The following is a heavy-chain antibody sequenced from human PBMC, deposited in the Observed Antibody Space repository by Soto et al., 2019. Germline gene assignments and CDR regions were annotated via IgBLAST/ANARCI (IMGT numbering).Heavy chain of an antibody. CDR1: GGSFSGYY. Sequence: PSETLSLTCAVYGGSFSGYYWSWIRQPPGKGLEWIGEINHSGSTNYNPSLKSRVTISVDTSKNQFSLKLSSVTAADTAVYYCARAVRITIFGVVITNYYYYYGMDVWGQGTTVTVSS. V-gene: IGHV4-34*01. D-gene: IGHD3-3*01. CDR3: ARAVRITIFGVVITNYYYYYGMDV. J-gene: IGHJ6*02. CDR2: INHSGST.